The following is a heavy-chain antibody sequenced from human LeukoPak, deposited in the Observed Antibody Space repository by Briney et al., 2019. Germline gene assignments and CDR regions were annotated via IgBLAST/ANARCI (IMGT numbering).Heavy chain of an antibody. J-gene: IGHJ4*02. CDR3: ARAVEDYFDY. CDR2: IYTTGST. V-gene: IGHV4-61*02. Sequence: PSETLSLTCTVSGGSISSGSYYWSWIRQPAGKGLEWIGRIYTTGSTNYNPSLKSRVTISVDTSKNQFSLKLSSVTAADTAVYYCARAVEDYFDYWGQGTLVTVSS. CDR1: GGSISSGSYY.